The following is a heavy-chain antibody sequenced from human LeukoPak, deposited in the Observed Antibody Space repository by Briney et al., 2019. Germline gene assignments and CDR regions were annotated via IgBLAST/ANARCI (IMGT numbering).Heavy chain of an antibody. V-gene: IGHV3-7*01. Sequence: GGSLRLSCAASGFTFSSYGMHWVRQAPGKGLEWVAKIKPDGSEKDHVDSVKGRFTISRDNAKNSLYLQLNSLRAEDTAVHYCARSRFYFDYWGQGTLVTVSS. CDR1: GFTFSSYG. CDR2: IKPDGSEK. CDR3: ARSRFYFDY. J-gene: IGHJ4*02.